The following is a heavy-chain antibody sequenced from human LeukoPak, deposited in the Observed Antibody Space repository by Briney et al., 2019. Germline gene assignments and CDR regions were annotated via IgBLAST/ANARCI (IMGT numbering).Heavy chain of an antibody. CDR3: ARVGTIFGVVSTVFDY. J-gene: IGHJ4*02. V-gene: IGHV4-59*01. D-gene: IGHD3-3*01. Sequence: PSETLSLTCTVSGGSMSSYYWSWIRQPPGKGLEWIGYIYYSGSTNYNPSLKSRVTISVDTSKNQFSLKLSSVTAADTAVYYCARVGTIFGVVSTVFDYWGQGTLVTVSS. CDR2: IYYSGST. CDR1: GGSMSSYY.